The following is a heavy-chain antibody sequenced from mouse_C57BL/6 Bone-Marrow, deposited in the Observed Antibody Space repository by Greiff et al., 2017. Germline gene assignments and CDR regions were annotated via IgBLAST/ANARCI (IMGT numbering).Heavy chain of an antibody. V-gene: IGHV5-4*01. J-gene: IGHJ4*01. CDR1: GFTFSSYA. D-gene: IGHD2-5*01. CDR2: ISDGGSYT. CDR3: ARDRGYSKGAMDY. Sequence: EVKLMESGGGLVKPGGSLKLSCAASGFTFSSYAMSWVRQTPEKRLEWVATISDGGSYTYYPDNVKGRFTISRDNAKNNLYLQMSHLKSEDTAMYYCARDRGYSKGAMDYWGQGTSVTVSS.